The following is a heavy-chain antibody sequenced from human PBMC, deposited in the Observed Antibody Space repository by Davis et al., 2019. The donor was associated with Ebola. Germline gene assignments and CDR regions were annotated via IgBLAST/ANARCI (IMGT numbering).Heavy chain of an antibody. CDR1: GISFSNYG. V-gene: IGHV3-30*03. CDR3: ARATGLDY. Sequence: GESLKISCAASGISFSNYGMFWVRPAPGKVMEWVAVISPDGTDKNSADSGKGRFTISRDNSKNTLYLQMNSRGGEDKAVYYCARATGLDYWGQGTLVTVSS. CDR2: ISPDGTDK. J-gene: IGHJ4*02.